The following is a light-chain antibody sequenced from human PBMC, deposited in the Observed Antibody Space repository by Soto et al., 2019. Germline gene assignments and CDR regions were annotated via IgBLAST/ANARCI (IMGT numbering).Light chain of an antibody. V-gene: IGKV3-11*01. CDR3: QQRVAWPPLT. CDR2: DAS. J-gene: IGKJ4*01. Sequence: EVVLTQSPATLSLSPGERATLSCRASQSIDRYLVWYQQKPGQAPRLLIYDASNRATGIPARFSGSGSGTDFTLTISSLEPEDFAVYYCQQRVAWPPLTFGGGTKVEIK. CDR1: QSIDRY.